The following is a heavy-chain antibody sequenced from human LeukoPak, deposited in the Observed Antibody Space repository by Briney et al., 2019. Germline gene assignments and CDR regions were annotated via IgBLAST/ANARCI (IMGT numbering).Heavy chain of an antibody. J-gene: IGHJ4*02. V-gene: IGHV4-59*12. CDR3: ARGQHDFWSGYYIDY. D-gene: IGHD3-3*01. CDR2: IYYSGST. Sequence: SETLSLTCTVSGGSISSYYWSWIRQPPGKGLEWIGYIYYSGSTNYNPSLKSRVTISVDTSKNQFSLKLSSVTAADTAVYYCARGQHDFWSGYYIDYWGQGTLVTVSS. CDR1: GGSISSYY.